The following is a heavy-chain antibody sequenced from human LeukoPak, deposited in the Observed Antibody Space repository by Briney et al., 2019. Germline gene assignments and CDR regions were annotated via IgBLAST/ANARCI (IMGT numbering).Heavy chain of an antibody. CDR1: GFTFSSYA. J-gene: IGHJ4*02. V-gene: IGHV3-23*01. Sequence: GGSLRLSCAASGFTFSSYAMSWVRQAPGKGLEWVSAISGSGGSTYYADSVKGRFTISRGNSKNTLYLQMNSLRAEDTAVYYCAKVSDTAMVGLSLYFDYWGQGTLVTVSS. D-gene: IGHD5-18*01. CDR3: AKVSDTAMVGLSLYFDY. CDR2: ISGSGGST.